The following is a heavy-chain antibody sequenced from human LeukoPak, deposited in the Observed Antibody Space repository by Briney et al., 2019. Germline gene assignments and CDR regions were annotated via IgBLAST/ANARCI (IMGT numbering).Heavy chain of an antibody. CDR3: ARVPSDGYRYFDY. CDR1: GYTFTSYA. V-gene: IGHV1-3*01. Sequence: ASVKVSCKASGYTFTSYAMHWVRQAPGQRLEWMGWINAGNGNTKYSQKFQGRVTITRDTSASTAYMELSSLRSEDTAVYYCARVPSDGYRYFDYWGQGTLVTVSS. J-gene: IGHJ4*02. D-gene: IGHD5-24*01. CDR2: INAGNGNT.